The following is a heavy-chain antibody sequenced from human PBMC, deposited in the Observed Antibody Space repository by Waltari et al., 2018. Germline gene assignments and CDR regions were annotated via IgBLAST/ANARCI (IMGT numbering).Heavy chain of an antibody. J-gene: IGHJ4*02. D-gene: IGHD6-13*01. CDR3: ARDRYSGSPKLYYFDY. Sequence: QVQLQESGPGLVKPSATLSLTCTVSGYSISSGYSWRWLRQPPGKGLEWIGNIYHSGTTYYTPSLKSRVTISVDTSKNQLSLKLNSVTAADTAVYYCARDRYSGSPKLYYFDYWGQGALVTVSS. CDR1: GYSISSGYS. CDR2: IYHSGTT. V-gene: IGHV4-38-2*02.